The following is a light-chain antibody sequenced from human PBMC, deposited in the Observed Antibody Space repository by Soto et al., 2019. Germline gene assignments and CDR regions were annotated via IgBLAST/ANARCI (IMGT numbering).Light chain of an antibody. J-gene: IGKJ5*01. CDR1: QSVSTI. CDR3: QQYGGSPIT. Sequence: EIVLTQPPGTLSLSPGNIATLSCRASQSVSTILAWYQQKPGQPPTLIIYGVSNRVSGVPYRFSGRGSGTDCTLIINGVEPEDVALYYCQQYGGSPITLGQGTRLEI. CDR2: GVS. V-gene: IGKV3-20*01.